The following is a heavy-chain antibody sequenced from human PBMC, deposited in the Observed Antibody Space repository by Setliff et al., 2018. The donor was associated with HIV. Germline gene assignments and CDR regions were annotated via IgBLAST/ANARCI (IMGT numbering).Heavy chain of an antibody. CDR2: ISAYNGHT. CDR1: GYTFTSYG. Sequence: ASVKVSCKASGYTFTSYGISWVRQAPGQGLEWMGWISAYNGHTNYAQKLQGRVTMTTDTSTSTAYMDLRSLRSADTAVYYCARAREMATINYFYYYMDVWGKGTTVTVSS. D-gene: IGHD5-12*01. CDR3: ARAREMATINYFYYYMDV. J-gene: IGHJ6*03. V-gene: IGHV1-18*01.